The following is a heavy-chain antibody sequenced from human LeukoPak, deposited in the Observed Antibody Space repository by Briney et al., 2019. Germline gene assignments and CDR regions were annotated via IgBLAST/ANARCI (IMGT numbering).Heavy chain of an antibody. V-gene: IGHV3-30*18. CDR2: ISYDGSNK. D-gene: IGHD1-26*01. CDR1: GFTFSSYG. CDR3: AKDSVGAFDY. Sequence: GRSLRLSCAASGFTFSSYGMHWVRQAPGKGLEWVAVISYDGSNKYYADSVEGRFTISRDNSKNTLYLQMNSLRAEDTAVYYCAKDSVGAFDYWGQGTLVTVSS. J-gene: IGHJ4*02.